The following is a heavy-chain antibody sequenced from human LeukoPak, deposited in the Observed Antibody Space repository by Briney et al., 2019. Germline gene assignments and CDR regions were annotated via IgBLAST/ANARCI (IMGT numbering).Heavy chain of an antibody. J-gene: IGHJ4*02. D-gene: IGHD3-10*01. CDR2: IYTSGST. Sequence: SETLSLTCTVSGGSISSGSYYWSWIRQPAGKGLEWIGRIYTSGSTNYNPSLKSRVTISVDTSKNQFSLKLSSVTAADTAVYYCAREGMVRGEAHLDYWGQGTLVTVSS. CDR3: AREGMVRGEAHLDY. CDR1: GGSISSGSYY. V-gene: IGHV4-61*02.